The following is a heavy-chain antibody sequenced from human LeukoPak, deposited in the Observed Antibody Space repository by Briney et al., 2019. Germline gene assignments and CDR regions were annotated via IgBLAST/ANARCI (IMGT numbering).Heavy chain of an antibody. CDR3: ARVGGYPLSAFDI. J-gene: IGHJ3*02. Sequence: PSETLSLTCTVSGGSISSGGYYWSWIRQHPGKGLEWIGYIYYSGSTYYNPSLKSRVTISVDTSKNQFSLKLSSVTAADTAVYYCARVGGYPLSAFDIWGQGTVVTVSS. CDR1: GGSISSGGYY. D-gene: IGHD3-22*01. V-gene: IGHV4-31*03. CDR2: IYYSGST.